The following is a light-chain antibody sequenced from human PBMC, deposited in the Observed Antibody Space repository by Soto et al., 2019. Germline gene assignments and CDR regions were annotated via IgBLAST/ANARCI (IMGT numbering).Light chain of an antibody. Sequence: DIQMTQSPSSLSASVGDRVTITCRASQSLTKYLNWYQQKPGKAPRLLIYAASSLQSGVPSRFSVSGSVTDFTLTISSLQPEDYATYYCQQSYSFPYTFGQGTKVDIK. J-gene: IGKJ2*01. CDR1: QSLTKY. CDR3: QQSYSFPYT. V-gene: IGKV1-39*01. CDR2: AAS.